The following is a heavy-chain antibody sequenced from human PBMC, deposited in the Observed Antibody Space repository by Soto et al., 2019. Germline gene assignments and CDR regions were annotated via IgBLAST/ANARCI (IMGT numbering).Heavy chain of an antibody. J-gene: IGHJ6*02. CDR2: IIPIFGTA. V-gene: IGHV1-69*01. D-gene: IGHD6-19*01. CDR1: GGTFSSYA. CDR3: ARDVVRAVAVELYYYYGMDV. Sequence: QVQLVQSGAEVKKPGSSVKVSSKASGGTFSSYAISWVRQAPGQGLEWMGGIIPIFGTANYAQKFQGRVTITADESTSTAYMELSSLRSEDTAVYYCARDVVRAVAVELYYYYGMDVWGQGTTVTVSS.